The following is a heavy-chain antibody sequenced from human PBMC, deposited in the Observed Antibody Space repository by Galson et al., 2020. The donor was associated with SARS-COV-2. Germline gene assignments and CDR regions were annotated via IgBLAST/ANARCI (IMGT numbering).Heavy chain of an antibody. D-gene: IGHD4-4*01. J-gene: IGHJ5*02. CDR2: IYSGGST. CDR1: GFTVSSNY. CDR3: ARELDYKGFDP. V-gene: IGHV3-53*01. Sequence: GGSLRLSCAASGFTVSSNYMSWVRQAPGKGLEWVSVIYSGGSTYYADSVKGRFTISRDNSKNTLYLQMNSLRAEDTAVYYCARELDYKGFDPWGQGTLVTVSS.